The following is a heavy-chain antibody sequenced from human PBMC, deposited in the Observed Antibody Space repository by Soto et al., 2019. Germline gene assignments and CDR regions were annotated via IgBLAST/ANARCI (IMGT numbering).Heavy chain of an antibody. CDR3: ARGAQLRGYYYGSGSYYMDV. V-gene: IGHV4-34*01. CDR1: GGSFSCYY. CDR2: INHSGGT. J-gene: IGHJ6*02. Sequence: SETLCLTCAVYGGSFSCYYWSWIRQPPGKGLEWIGEINHSGGTNYNPSLKSRVTISVDTSKNQFSLKLSSVTAADTAVYYCARGAQLRGYYYGSGSYYMDVWGQGTTVTVSS. D-gene: IGHD3-10*01.